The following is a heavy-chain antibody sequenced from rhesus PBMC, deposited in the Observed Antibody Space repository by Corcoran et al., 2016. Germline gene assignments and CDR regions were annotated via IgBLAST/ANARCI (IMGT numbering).Heavy chain of an antibody. CDR2: IYGRGSSH. J-gene: IGHJ4*01. Sequence: QLQLQESGPGLVKPSETLSVTCAVSGGSISSSYWSWIRQAPGKGLEWIGYIYGRGSSHNYNPSLKSRVTLSVDTSKNQLSLKLSAVTAADTAVYYCARNGKPTFDYWGQGVLVTVSS. CDR1: GGSISSSY. V-gene: IGHV4-169*01. D-gene: IGHD3S6*01. CDR3: ARNGKPTFDY.